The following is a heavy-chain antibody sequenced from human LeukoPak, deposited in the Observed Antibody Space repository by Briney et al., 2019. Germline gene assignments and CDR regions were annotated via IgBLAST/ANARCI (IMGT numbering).Heavy chain of an antibody. V-gene: IGHV3-21*01. Sequence: PGGSLRLSCAASGFTFSSYSMNWVRQPPGKGLEWVSSISSSSSYIYYADLVKGRLTIQRHNAKNSLYLPMNSLRTGDPLVYYCARGSVIAAAGNINYWGQGTLVTVPS. D-gene: IGHD6-13*01. J-gene: IGHJ4*02. CDR2: ISSSSSYI. CDR3: ARGSVIAAAGNINY. CDR1: GFTFSSYS.